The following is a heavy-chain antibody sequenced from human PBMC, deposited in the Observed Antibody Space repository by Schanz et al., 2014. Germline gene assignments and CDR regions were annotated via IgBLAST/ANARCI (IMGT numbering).Heavy chain of an antibody. V-gene: IGHV3-23*01. J-gene: IGHJ3*01. CDR3: ARDGGRDGYNLAFDV. Sequence: EVQLLESGGGLVQPGGSLSLSCAASGFTFSSYAMSWVRQAPGKGLEWVSAISGSGGDTYYADSVKGRFTISRDNSKNTLYLQMNSLRAEDTAVYYCARDGGRDGYNLAFDVWGQGTLVTVSS. CDR1: GFTFSSYA. CDR2: ISGSGGDT. D-gene: IGHD5-12*01.